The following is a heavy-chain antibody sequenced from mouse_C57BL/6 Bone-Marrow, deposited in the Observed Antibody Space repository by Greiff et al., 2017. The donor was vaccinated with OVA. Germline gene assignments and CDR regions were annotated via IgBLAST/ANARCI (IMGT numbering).Heavy chain of an antibody. D-gene: IGHD2-3*01. Sequence: VQRVESGPGLVAPSQSLSITCTVSGFSLTSYGVHWVRQPPGKGLEWLVVIWSDGSTTYNSALKSRLSISKDNSKSQVFLKMNSLQTDDTAMYYCARHCGNYDGNWYFDVWGTGTTVTVSS. CDR1: GFSLTSYG. CDR2: IWSDGST. CDR3: ARHCGNYDGNWYFDV. J-gene: IGHJ1*03. V-gene: IGHV2-6-1*01.